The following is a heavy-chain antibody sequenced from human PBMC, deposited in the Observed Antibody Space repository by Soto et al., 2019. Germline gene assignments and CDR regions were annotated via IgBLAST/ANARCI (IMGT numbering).Heavy chain of an antibody. V-gene: IGHV3-21*01. D-gene: IGHD2-2*01. J-gene: IGHJ6*02. CDR2: ISSSSSYI. CDR3: ARYCISTSCYYYGMDV. CDR1: GFTFSSYS. Sequence: SLRLSCAASGFTFSSYSMNWVRQAPGKGLEWVSSISSSSSYIYYADSVKGRFTISRDNAKNSLYLQMNSLRAEDTAVYYRARYCISTSCYYYGMDVWGQGTTVTVSS.